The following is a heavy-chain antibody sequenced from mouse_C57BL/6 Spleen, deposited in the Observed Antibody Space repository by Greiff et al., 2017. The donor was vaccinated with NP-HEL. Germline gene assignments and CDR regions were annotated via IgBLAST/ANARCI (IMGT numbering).Heavy chain of an antibody. CDR2: ISNGGGST. V-gene: IGHV5-12*01. Sequence: EVQRVESGGGLVQPGGSLKLSCAASGFTFSDYYMYWVRQTPEKRLEWVAYISNGGGSTYYPDTVKGRFTISRDNAKNTLYLQMSRLKSEDTAMYYCARGADYYGSSYKGYYAMDYWGQGTSVTVSS. CDR1: GFTFSDYY. J-gene: IGHJ4*01. CDR3: ARGADYYGSSYKGYYAMDY. D-gene: IGHD1-1*01.